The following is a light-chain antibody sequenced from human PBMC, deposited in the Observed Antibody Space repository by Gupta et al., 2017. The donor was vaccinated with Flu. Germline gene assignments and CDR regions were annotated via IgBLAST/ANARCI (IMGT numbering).Light chain of an antibody. CDR2: EDT. Sequence: FMLPQPHSVSASPGPPVTIPCTRSSGSIATTYVQWYQQRQGSSPNTVIFEDTRRPAGGPDRVAGSIDSFSNSASLTSAGLKTEDEADYFCQSDDIVTRDVVFGGGTKLTVL. J-gene: IGLJ2*01. CDR1: SGSIATTY. V-gene: IGLV6-57*01. CDR3: QSDDIVTRDVV.